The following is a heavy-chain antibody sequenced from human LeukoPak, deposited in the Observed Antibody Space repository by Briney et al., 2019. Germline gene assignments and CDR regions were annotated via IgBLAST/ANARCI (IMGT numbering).Heavy chain of an antibody. D-gene: IGHD2-2*01. J-gene: IGHJ6*02. CDR2: IKSHTDGGST. V-gene: IGHV3-15*01. CDR3: TTGVVPAAVYYYDMDV. CDR1: GFTFTNAW. Sequence: GGSLRLSCAASGFTFTNAWMSWVRQAPGKGLEWVGRIKSHTDGGSTDYAAPVKGRFTISRDDSKNTLYLQMNSLKTEDTAVYYCTTGVVPAAVYYYDMDVWGQGTTVTVSS.